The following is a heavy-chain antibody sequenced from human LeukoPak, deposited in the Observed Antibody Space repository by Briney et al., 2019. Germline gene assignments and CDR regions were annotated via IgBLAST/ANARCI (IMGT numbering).Heavy chain of an antibody. CDR2: IYYSGST. D-gene: IGHD3-3*01. J-gene: IGHJ4*02. CDR1: GGSLSSSSYY. CDR3: ARQLPSYYDFWSGYSSMYYFDY. V-gene: IGHV4-39*01. Sequence: PSETLSLTCTVSGGSLSSSSYYWGWIRQPPGTGLEWIGSIYYSGSTYYNPSLKSRVTISVDTSKNQFSLKLSSVPAADTAVYYCARQLPSYYDFWSGYSSMYYFDYWRQGTLVTVSS.